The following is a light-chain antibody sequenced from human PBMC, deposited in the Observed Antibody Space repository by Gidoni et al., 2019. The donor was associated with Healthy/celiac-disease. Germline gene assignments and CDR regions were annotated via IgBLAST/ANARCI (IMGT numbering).Light chain of an antibody. J-gene: IGLJ1*01. Sequence: SYELTQPPSGSVSPGQTASITCSGDKLGDKYACWYQQTPGLSPVMVIYQASKRPSGIPERFSGSNSGNTASLTISGPQAMDEADYYCQAWDISTGVFGPGTKVTVL. V-gene: IGLV3-1*01. CDR3: QAWDISTGV. CDR2: QAS. CDR1: KLGDKY.